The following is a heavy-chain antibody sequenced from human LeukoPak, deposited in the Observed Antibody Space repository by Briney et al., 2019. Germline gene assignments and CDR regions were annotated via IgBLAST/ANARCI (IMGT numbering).Heavy chain of an antibody. Sequence: PGGSLRLSCAASGFTFSSYSMNWVRQAPGKGLEWVSYISSSSSTIYYADSVKGRFTISRDNAKNSLYLQMNSLRDEDTAVYYCARDLAYSSGWYDEVDYFDYWGQGTLVTVSS. D-gene: IGHD6-19*01. V-gene: IGHV3-48*02. CDR3: ARDLAYSSGWYDEVDYFDY. CDR2: ISSSSSTI. J-gene: IGHJ4*02. CDR1: GFTFSSYS.